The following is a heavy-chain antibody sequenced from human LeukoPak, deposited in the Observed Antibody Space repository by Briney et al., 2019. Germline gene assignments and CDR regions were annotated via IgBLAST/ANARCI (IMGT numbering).Heavy chain of an antibody. Sequence: GGSLRLSCAASGFTFGSYVMSWVRQAPGKGLEWVSTISGSGGSTYYADSVKGRFTISRDNSKNTLYLQMNSLRAEDTAVYYCARGPSGYHNTGGQGTLVTVSS. CDR1: GFTFGSYV. V-gene: IGHV3-23*01. D-gene: IGHD5-12*01. CDR2: ISGSGGST. CDR3: ARGPSGYHNT. J-gene: IGHJ4*02.